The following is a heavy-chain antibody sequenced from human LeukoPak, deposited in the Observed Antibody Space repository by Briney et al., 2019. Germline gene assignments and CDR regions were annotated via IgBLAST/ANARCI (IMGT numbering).Heavy chain of an antibody. CDR1: GDSVSSSGVA. V-gene: IGHV6-1*01. D-gene: IGHD5-12*01. CDR3: ARRGILQWLRLMSAHPHNWFDP. Sequence: SQTLSLTCAISGDSVSSSGVAWNWIRQSPSRGLEWLGRTDSRSQWYSEYAVSVKSRITINPDTSKNQFSLKLSSVTAADTAVYYCARRGILQWLRLMSAHPHNWFDPWGQGTLVTVSS. CDR2: TDSRSQWYS. J-gene: IGHJ5*02.